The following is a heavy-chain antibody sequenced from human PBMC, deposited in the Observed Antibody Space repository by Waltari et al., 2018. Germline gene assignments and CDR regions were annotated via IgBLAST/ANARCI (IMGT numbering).Heavy chain of an antibody. D-gene: IGHD3-3*01. CDR2: INPNSGGT. CDR1: GYTFTGYY. CDR3: ARALVRVVKASNVGY. V-gene: IGHV1-2*02. J-gene: IGHJ4*02. Sequence: QVQLVQSGAEVKKPGASVKVSCKASGYTFTGYYMHWVRQAPGQGLEWMGWINPNSGGTNYAQKFQGRVTMTRDTSISTAYMELSRLRSDDTAVYYCARALVRVVKASNVGYWGQGTLVTVSS.